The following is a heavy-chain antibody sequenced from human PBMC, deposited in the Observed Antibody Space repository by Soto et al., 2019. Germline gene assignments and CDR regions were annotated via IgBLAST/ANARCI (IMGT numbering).Heavy chain of an antibody. D-gene: IGHD2-15*01. V-gene: IGHV1-69*12. J-gene: IGHJ4*02. CDR2: IIPMFDTP. CDR3: ARSGGLDRDFNY. CDR1: GGTFSSDS. Sequence: QVQLVQSGAEVKKPGSSVKVSCKASGGTFSSDSFSWVRQAPGQGREWMGGIIPMFDTPIYAQKFQDRVTMTADETTSTAYMQLSSLRSGDTAVYYCARSGGLDRDFNYWGQGSLVTVSS.